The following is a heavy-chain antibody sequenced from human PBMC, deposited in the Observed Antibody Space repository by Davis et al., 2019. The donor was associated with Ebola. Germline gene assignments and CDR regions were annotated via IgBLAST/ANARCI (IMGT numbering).Heavy chain of an antibody. Sequence: SETLSLTCTVSGGSISSYYWSWIRQPPGKGLEWIGYIYHSGSAYYNPSLKSRVTISVDTSQNQISLKLSSVTAADTAVYYCARRIGDSFDYWGQGALVTVSS. V-gene: IGHV4-59*12. D-gene: IGHD2-15*01. CDR3: ARRIGDSFDY. CDR1: GGSISSYY. CDR2: IYHSGSA. J-gene: IGHJ4*02.